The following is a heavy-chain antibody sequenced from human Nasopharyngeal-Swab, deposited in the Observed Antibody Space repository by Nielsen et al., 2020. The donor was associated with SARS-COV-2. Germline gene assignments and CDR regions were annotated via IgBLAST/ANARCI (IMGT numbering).Heavy chain of an antibody. Sequence: GESLKISCAASGFTFSSYEMNWVRQAPGKGLEWVSYISSSGSTIYYADSAKGRFTISRDNAKNTMYLQMNSLREEDTALYYCARETSASGAYYFDFWGRGTRVTVSS. D-gene: IGHD3/OR15-3a*01. V-gene: IGHV3-48*03. CDR3: ARETSASGAYYFDF. J-gene: IGHJ4*02. CDR1: GFTFSSYE. CDR2: ISSSGSTI.